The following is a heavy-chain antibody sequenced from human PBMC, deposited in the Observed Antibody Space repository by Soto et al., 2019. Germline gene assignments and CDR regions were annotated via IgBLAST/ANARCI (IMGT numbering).Heavy chain of an antibody. D-gene: IGHD3-10*02. CDR1: DASVSKYY. CDR3: ARGQLLFAY. Sequence: PSETLSLTCSVSDASVSKYYWSWIRLPPGKGLEWIGYISHTGYTSYNPSLESRLTISMDKSKNQLSLNLNSVTTADTAVYYCARGQLLFAYWGQGTPVTVSS. V-gene: IGHV4-59*02. J-gene: IGHJ4*02. CDR2: ISHTGYT.